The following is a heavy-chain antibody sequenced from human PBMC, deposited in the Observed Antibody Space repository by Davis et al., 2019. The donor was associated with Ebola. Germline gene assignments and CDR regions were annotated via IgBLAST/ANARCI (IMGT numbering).Heavy chain of an antibody. V-gene: IGHV3-30*03. CDR1: GFTVSSNY. D-gene: IGHD3-10*01. CDR3: ARGGYFGLGTYYNAAPFYY. J-gene: IGHJ4*02. Sequence: GESLKISCAASGFTVSSNYMSWVRQAPGKGLQWLAVISYDGNNQYYADSVRGRFTVSRDNSKNTLYLQMNSLRPDDTAVYYCARGGYFGLGTYYNAAPFYYWGQGTLVTVSS. CDR2: ISYDGNNQ.